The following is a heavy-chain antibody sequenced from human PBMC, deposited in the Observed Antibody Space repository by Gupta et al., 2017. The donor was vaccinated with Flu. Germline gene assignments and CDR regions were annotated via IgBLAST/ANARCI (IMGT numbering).Heavy chain of an antibody. V-gene: IGHV3-21*01. Sequence: EVQLLESGGGLVKPGGSLRLSCAASGFTFSSYSMNWFRQAPGQGLEWVSSISSSSSYIYYADSVKGRFTISRDNAKNSLYLQMNSLRAEDTAVYYCARDVVGVAGSQGGMDVWGLGTTVTVSS. D-gene: IGHD6-19*01. CDR2: ISSSSSYI. J-gene: IGHJ6*02. CDR1: GFTFSSYS. CDR3: ARDVVGVAGSQGGMDV.